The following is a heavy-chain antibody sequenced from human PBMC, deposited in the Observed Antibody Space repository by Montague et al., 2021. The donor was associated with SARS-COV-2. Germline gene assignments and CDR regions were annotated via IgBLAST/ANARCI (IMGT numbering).Heavy chain of an antibody. CDR1: GDSISRSHYF. D-gene: IGHD1/OR15-1a*01. CDR2: IYFIGKT. Sequence: SETLSLTCSVSGDSISRSHYFWAWIRQPPGMGLGWIGSIYFIGKTYYHPSLKSRVTISIDTSKNHFSLRLSSVTAADSAVFYCARWGLNNAFDIWGLGTMITISS. CDR3: ARWGLNNAFDI. V-gene: IGHV4-39*02. J-gene: IGHJ3*02.